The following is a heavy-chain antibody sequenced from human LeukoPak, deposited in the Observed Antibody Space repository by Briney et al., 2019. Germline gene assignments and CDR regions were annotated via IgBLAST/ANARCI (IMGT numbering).Heavy chain of an antibody. V-gene: IGHV4-34*01. CDR1: GGSFSGYY. CDR3: ARDRGYDSSGSLWRNALDI. D-gene: IGHD3-22*01. CDR2: INHSGST. J-gene: IGHJ3*02. Sequence: SETLSLTCAVYGGSFSGYYWSWIRHPPGKGLVWIGEINHSGSTNYNPSLKSRVTISVDTSKNQFSLKLGSVTAADTAVYYCARDRGYDSSGSLWRNALDIWGQGTMVTVSS.